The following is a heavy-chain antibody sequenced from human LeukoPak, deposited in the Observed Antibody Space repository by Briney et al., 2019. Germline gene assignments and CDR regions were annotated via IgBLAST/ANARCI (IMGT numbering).Heavy chain of an antibody. CDR1: GFTFSSFD. CDR3: ARGPPRGKYYYMEV. V-gene: IGHV3-13*01. D-gene: IGHD1-1*01. J-gene: IGHJ6*03. Sequence: PGGSLRLSCAASGFTFSSFDMHWVRHPTGQGLEWVSTIGTASDTYYPGSVVGRFTLSRDNAKNSLYLQMNSLTAGDTAVYYCARGPPRGKYYYMEVWGKGTTVTVSS. CDR2: IGTASDT.